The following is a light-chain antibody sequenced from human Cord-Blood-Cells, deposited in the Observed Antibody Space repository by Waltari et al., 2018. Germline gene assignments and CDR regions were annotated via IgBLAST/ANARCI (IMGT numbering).Light chain of an antibody. CDR2: DAS. Sequence: DIQMTQSPSTLSASVGDRVTITCRAIQSISSWLAWYQQKPGKAPKLLIYDASSLESGVPSRFSRSGSGTEFTLTISSLQPDDFATYYCQRYNSYPWTFGQGTKVEIK. CDR3: QRYNSYPWT. V-gene: IGKV1-5*01. CDR1: QSISSW. J-gene: IGKJ1*01.